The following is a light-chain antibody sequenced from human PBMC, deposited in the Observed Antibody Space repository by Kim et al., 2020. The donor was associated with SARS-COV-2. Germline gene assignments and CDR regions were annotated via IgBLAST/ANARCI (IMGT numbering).Light chain of an antibody. CDR1: SSDVGGYNY. CDR2: DVS. J-gene: IGLJ3*02. V-gene: IGLV2-14*03. Sequence: QSALTQPASVSGSPGQSITISCTGTSSDVGGYNYVSWYQQHPGKAPKLMIYDVSNRPSGVSNRFSGAKYGNTASLTISGLQAEDEADYYCSSYTSSSSWVSGGGTQLTVL. CDR3: SSYTSSSSWV.